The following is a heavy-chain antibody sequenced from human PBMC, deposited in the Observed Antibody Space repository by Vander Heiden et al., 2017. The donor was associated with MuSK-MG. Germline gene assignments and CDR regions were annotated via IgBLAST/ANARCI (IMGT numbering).Heavy chain of an antibody. CDR2: ISYDGSNK. CDR1: RFTSSRYA. CDR3: ARDLNHADDY. Sequence: VQLVEAGGGVVQPGTSLRLSCADARFTSSRYALHRVRAAPGRGLEWVAVISYDGSNKYYADSVTGRFTISRDNSKNTLYLQMNSLRAEDTAVYYCARDLNHADDYWGQGTLVTVSS. V-gene: IGHV3-30-3*01. J-gene: IGHJ4*02.